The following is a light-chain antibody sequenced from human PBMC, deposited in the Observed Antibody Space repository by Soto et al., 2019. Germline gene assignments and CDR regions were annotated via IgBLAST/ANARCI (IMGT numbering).Light chain of an antibody. CDR3: SSFAGSPVV. V-gene: IGLV2-8*01. J-gene: IGLJ2*01. CDR1: SSDVGAYKY. CDR2: EVS. Sequence: QSALTQPASVSGSPGQSITISCTGTSSDVGAYKYVSRYQQHPGQAPKLLIYEVSKRPSGVPDRFSGSRSGNTASLTVSGLQAEDEADYYCSSFAGSPVVFGGGTQLTVL.